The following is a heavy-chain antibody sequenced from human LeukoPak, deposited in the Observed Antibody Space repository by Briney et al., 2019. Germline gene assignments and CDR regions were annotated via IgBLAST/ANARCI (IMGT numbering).Heavy chain of an antibody. V-gene: IGHV3-11*04. CDR2: ISSSGNTI. CDR3: ARDAYYYDSSGYYVY. CDR1: GLTFSDYY. D-gene: IGHD3-22*01. J-gene: IGHJ4*02. Sequence: GGSLRLSCAASGLTFSDYYMSWIRQAPGKGLEWVSYISSSGNTIYYADSVKGRFTISRDNAKNSLYLQMNSLRAEDTPVYYCARDAYYYDSSGYYVYWGQGTLVTVSS.